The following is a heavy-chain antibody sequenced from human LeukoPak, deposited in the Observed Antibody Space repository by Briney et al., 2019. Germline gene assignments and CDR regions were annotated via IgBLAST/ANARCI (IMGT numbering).Heavy chain of an antibody. J-gene: IGHJ5*02. CDR3: ARDHLRYFDLSLGPAGFDP. D-gene: IGHD3-9*01. CDR2: IWYDGSNK. V-gene: IGHV3-33*01. CDR1: GFTFSSYG. Sequence: GRSLRLSCAASGFTFSSYGMHWVRQAPGKGLEWVAVIWYDGSNKYYADSVKGRFTISRDSSKNTLYLQMNSLRAEDTAVYYCARDHLRYFDLSLGPAGFDPWGQGTLVTVSS.